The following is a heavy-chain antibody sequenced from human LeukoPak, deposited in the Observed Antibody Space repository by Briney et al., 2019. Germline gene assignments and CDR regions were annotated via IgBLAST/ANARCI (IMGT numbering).Heavy chain of an antibody. CDR2: ISYDGSNN. CDR3: ARGELGYGSGSYYNRFAY. V-gene: IGHV3-30-3*01. D-gene: IGHD3-10*01. J-gene: IGHJ4*02. CDR1: GFTFSSYA. Sequence: PGRSLRLSCAASGFTFSSYAMHWVRQAPGKGLEWVALISYDGSNNYYADSVKGRFTISRDNSRNTLYVQMSSLRTEDTAVYYCARGELGYGSGSYYNRFAYWGQGTLVTVSS.